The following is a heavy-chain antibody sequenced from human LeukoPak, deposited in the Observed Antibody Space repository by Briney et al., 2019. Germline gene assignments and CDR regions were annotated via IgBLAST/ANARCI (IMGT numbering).Heavy chain of an antibody. CDR3: ARRIGYSSAWPHWYFDV. D-gene: IGHD6-19*01. J-gene: IGHJ2*01. CDR2: ISHSGNT. Sequence: SETLSLTCGVYGGSFSGYFWCWIRQPPGEGLEWIGEISHSGNTNYNPSLKSRVSISVDTSKNQFTLKLGSVTAADTAVYYCARRIGYSSAWPHWYFDVWGRGTLVTVSS. V-gene: IGHV4-34*01. CDR1: GGSFSGYF.